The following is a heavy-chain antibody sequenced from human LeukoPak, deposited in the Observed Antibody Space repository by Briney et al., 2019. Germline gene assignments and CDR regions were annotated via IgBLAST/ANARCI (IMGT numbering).Heavy chain of an antibody. J-gene: IGHJ5*02. CDR1: GYTFTSYG. V-gene: IGHV1-18*01. Sequence: ASVKVSCKASGYTFTSYGISWVRQAPGQGLECMGWISAYNGNTNYAQKLQGRVTMTTDTSTSTAYMEVRSLRSDDTAVYYCARDQLAEDWFDPWGQGTLVTVSS. D-gene: IGHD6-13*01. CDR2: ISAYNGNT. CDR3: ARDQLAEDWFDP.